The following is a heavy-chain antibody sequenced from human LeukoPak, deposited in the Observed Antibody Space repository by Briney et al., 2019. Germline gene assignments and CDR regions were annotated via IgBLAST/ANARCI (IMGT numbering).Heavy chain of an antibody. Sequence: ASVKVSCKSSGYTFTAYYLQWVRLAPGQGLEWMGWINPKSGGTEYAQRFQGRVTMTRDTSISTAYMELSRLRSDDTAVYYCARIKWAAANDWGQGTLVTVSS. D-gene: IGHD6-13*01. CDR1: GYTFTAYY. V-gene: IGHV1-2*02. J-gene: IGHJ4*02. CDR2: INPKSGGT. CDR3: ARIKWAAAND.